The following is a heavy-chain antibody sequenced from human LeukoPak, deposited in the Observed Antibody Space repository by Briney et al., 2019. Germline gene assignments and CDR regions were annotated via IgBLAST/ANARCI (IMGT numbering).Heavy chain of an antibody. Sequence: GGSLRLSCAASGFTFSSYAMHWVRQAPGKGLEWVAVISYDGSNKYYADSVKGRFTISRDNSKNTLYLQMNSLRAEDTAVYYCARDSSRKIRLAAAGTPSALDYWGQGTLVTVSS. J-gene: IGHJ4*02. V-gene: IGHV3-30*04. CDR1: GFTFSSYA. D-gene: IGHD6-13*01. CDR3: ARDSSRKIRLAAAGTPSALDY. CDR2: ISYDGSNK.